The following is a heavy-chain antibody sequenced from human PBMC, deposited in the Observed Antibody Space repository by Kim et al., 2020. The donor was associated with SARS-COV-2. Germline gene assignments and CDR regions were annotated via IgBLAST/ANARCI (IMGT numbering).Heavy chain of an antibody. CDR1: GFTFSSYA. CDR3: AKLERYIVVVPAAAFDY. D-gene: IGHD2-2*01. Sequence: GGSLRLSCAASGFTFSSYAMSWVRQAPGKGLEWVSAISGSGGSTYYADSVKGRFTISRDNSKNTLYLQMNSLRAEDTAVYYCAKLERYIVVVPAAAFDYWGQGTLVTVSS. V-gene: IGHV3-23*01. J-gene: IGHJ4*02. CDR2: ISGSGGST.